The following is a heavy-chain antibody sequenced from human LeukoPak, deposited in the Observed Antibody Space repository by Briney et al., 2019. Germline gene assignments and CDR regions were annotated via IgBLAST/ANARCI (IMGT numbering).Heavy chain of an antibody. CDR1: GGSISSGSYY. J-gene: IGHJ3*02. V-gene: IGHV3-7*01. Sequence: ETLSLTCTVSGGSISSGSYYWSWVRQAPGKGLEWVANIKQDGSEKYYVDSVKGRFTISRDNAKNSLYLQMNSLRAEDTAVYYCARGTYYVPTGAFDIWGQGTMVTVPS. D-gene: IGHD3-10*02. CDR3: ARGTYYVPTGAFDI. CDR2: IKQDGSEK.